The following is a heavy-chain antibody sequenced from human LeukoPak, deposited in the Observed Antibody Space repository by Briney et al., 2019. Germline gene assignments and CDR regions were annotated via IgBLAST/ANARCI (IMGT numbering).Heavy chain of an antibody. CDR2: INPNSGGT. V-gene: IGHV1-2*02. CDR1: GYTFTGYY. Sequence: VASVKVSCKASGYTFTGYYIHWVRQAPGQGLEWMGWINPNSGGTNYAQKFQGRVTMTRDTSISTAYMELSGLRSDDTAVYYCARDRLRLGYERTNWFDPWGQGTLVTVSS. J-gene: IGHJ5*02. CDR3: ARDRLRLGYERTNWFDP. D-gene: IGHD2-15*01.